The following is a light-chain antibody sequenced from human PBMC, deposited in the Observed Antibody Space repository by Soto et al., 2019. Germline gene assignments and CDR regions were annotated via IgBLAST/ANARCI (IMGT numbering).Light chain of an antibody. CDR1: QSLLHSNGYNY. V-gene: IGKV2-28*01. Sequence: IVMTQSPLSLPVTPGEPASISCRSSQSLLHSNGYNYLDWYLQKPGQSPQLLIYLGSNRASGVPDRFSGSGSGTDFTLKISRVEAEDVGVYCCMQPLQLWTFGQGTKVDIK. CDR2: LGS. CDR3: MQPLQLWT. J-gene: IGKJ1*01.